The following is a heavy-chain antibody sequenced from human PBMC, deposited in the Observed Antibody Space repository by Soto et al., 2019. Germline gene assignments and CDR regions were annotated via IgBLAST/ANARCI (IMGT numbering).Heavy chain of an antibody. D-gene: IGHD3-22*01. Sequence: ASVKVSCKASGYTFTSYDINWARQATGQGLEWMGWMNPNSGNTGYAQKFQGRVTMTRNTSISTAYMELSSLRSEDTAVYYCARVSYDSSGANWFDPWGQGTLVTVSS. CDR2: MNPNSGNT. J-gene: IGHJ5*02. CDR3: ARVSYDSSGANWFDP. V-gene: IGHV1-8*01. CDR1: GYTFTSYD.